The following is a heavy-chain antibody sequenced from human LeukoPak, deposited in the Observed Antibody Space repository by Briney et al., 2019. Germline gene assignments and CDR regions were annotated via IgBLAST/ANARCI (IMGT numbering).Heavy chain of an antibody. Sequence: GGSLRLSCAASGFTFSNYGMHWVRQAPGKGLEWVAVIWYDGSNKYYADSVKGRFTISRDNSKNTLYLQMNSLRAEDTAVYYCARMYVSSGYYDFYYWGQGTLATVSS. V-gene: IGHV3-33*01. CDR3: ARMYVSSGYYDFYY. J-gene: IGHJ4*02. CDR2: IWYDGSNK. CDR1: GFTFSNYG. D-gene: IGHD3-22*01.